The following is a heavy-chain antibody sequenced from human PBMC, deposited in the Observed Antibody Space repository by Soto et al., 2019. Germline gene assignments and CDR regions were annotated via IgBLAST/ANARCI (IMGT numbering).Heavy chain of an antibody. Sequence: PGGPMRLSCAASGFNFVDFGVHWVRKDTGKGLERVSGISWNSGSIGYADSVKGRFTISRDNAKNSLYLQMNSLRAEDTALYYCAKDHPLAGTTRGGLGFAYWGQGTLVTVSS. CDR3: AKDHPLAGTTRGGLGFAY. V-gene: IGHV3-9*01. D-gene: IGHD1-7*01. J-gene: IGHJ4*02. CDR1: GFNFVDFG. CDR2: ISWNSGSI.